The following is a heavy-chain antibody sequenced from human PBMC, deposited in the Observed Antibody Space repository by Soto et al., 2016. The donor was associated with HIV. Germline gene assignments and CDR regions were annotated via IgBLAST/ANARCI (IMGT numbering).Heavy chain of an antibody. J-gene: IGHJ4*02. V-gene: IGHV3-23*01. D-gene: IGHD2-2*01. Sequence: EVQLLESGGGLVQPGGSLRLSCAASEFTFSSYAMSWVRQVPGKGLEWVSDISGSGDTTNYADSVKGRFTVSRDNSKNTLYLQMHSLRVEDTAVYYCARDELGYCTTNICWRDNHSAPDEWGQGTLVTVSS. CDR1: EFTFSSYA. CDR3: ARDELGYCTTNICWRDNHSAPDE. CDR2: ISGSGDTT.